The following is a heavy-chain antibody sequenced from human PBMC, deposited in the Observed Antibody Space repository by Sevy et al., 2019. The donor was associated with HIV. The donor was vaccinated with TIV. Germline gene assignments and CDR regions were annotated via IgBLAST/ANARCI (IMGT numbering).Heavy chain of an antibody. CDR1: GFTFDDYA. D-gene: IGHD1-7*01. Sequence: GGSLRLSCAASGFTFDDYAMHWVRQAPGKGLEWVSGIGWNSGSIGYADSVKGRFTISRDNAKNSLYLQINSLRAEDTALYYCAKAKTLNWNYGGSAFHIWGPGTMVTVSS. V-gene: IGHV3-9*01. CDR3: AKAKTLNWNYGGSAFHI. J-gene: IGHJ3*02. CDR2: IGWNSGSI.